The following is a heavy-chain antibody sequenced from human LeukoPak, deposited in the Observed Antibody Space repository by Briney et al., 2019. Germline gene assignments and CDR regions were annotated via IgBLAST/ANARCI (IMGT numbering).Heavy chain of an antibody. Sequence: GGSLRLSCAASGFTFSHYNMNWVRQAPGKGLEWVSSISSGSSYIYYADSLKGRFTISRDNAKNSLYLQMNSLRAEDTAVYYCATGVRGYNSALDYWGQGTLVTVSP. J-gene: IGHJ4*02. V-gene: IGHV3-21*01. CDR3: ATGVRGYNSALDY. CDR2: ISSGSSYI. D-gene: IGHD6-19*01. CDR1: GFTFSHYN.